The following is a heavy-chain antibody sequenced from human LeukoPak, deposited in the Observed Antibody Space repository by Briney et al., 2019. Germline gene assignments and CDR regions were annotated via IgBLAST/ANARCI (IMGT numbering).Heavy chain of an antibody. Sequence: GGSLRLSCAASGFTFSSYWMSWVRQAPGKGLEWVANIKQDGSEKYYVDSVKGRFTISRDNAKNSLYLQMNSLRAEDTAVYYCARHQSLPSQASRRGYSGYARGIGRAFDIWGQGTMVTVSS. D-gene: IGHD5-12*01. J-gene: IGHJ3*02. CDR2: IKQDGSEK. CDR3: ARHQSLPSQASRRGYSGYARGIGRAFDI. CDR1: GFTFSSYW. V-gene: IGHV3-7*01.